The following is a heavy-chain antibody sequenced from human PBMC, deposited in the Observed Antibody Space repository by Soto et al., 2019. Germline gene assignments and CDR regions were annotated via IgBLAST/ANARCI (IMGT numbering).Heavy chain of an antibody. Sequence: QSQTLSLTCAISGDSVSSNSAAWNWIRQSPSRGLEWLGRTYYRSKWYNDYAVSVKSRITINPDTSKNQFSLQLNSVTPEDTAVYYCARDLVNSSSWYHGRGAFDIWGQGTMVTVSS. CDR1: GDSVSSNSAA. J-gene: IGHJ3*02. D-gene: IGHD6-13*01. V-gene: IGHV6-1*01. CDR3: ARDLVNSSSWYHGRGAFDI. CDR2: TYYRSKWYN.